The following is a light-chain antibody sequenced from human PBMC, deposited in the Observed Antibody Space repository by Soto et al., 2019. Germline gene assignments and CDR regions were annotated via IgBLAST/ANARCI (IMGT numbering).Light chain of an antibody. CDR1: QSISSW. CDR2: DAS. Sequence: DIQMTQSPSTLSASVGDRVTITCRASQSISSWLAWYQQKPGKAPKLLIYDASRLESGGPSRFSGSGSGTEFTLTISSLQPDDFATYYCQQYNSYSTWTFGQGTKVEIK. CDR3: QQYNSYSTWT. V-gene: IGKV1-5*01. J-gene: IGKJ1*01.